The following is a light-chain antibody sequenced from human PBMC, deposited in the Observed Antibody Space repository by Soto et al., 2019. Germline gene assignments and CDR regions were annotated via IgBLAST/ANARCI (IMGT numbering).Light chain of an antibody. CDR2: GAS. CDR1: QSVSSSY. CDR3: QQYRSSPPWT. V-gene: IGKV3-20*01. Sequence: EIVLTQSPGTLSLSPGVRATLSCRASQSVSSSYLAWYQHNPGQAPKLLIYGASSRAAGITDRFSGSGYGTNFTLTISSLEPEDYAVYYCQQYRSSPPWTFRQGTKVEIK. J-gene: IGKJ1*01.